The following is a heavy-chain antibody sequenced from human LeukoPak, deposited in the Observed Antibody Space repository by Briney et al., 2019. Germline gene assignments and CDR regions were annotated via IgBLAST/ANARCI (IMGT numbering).Heavy chain of an antibody. D-gene: IGHD2-15*01. J-gene: IGHJ4*02. Sequence: ASVTVSCKASGYTFTGYYMHWVRQAPGQGLEWMGWTNPNSGGTNYAQKFQGRVTMTRDTSISTAYMELSRLRCDDTAVYYCARGRKGYCSGGSCYTLDDFWGQGTLVTVSS. CDR3: ARGRKGYCSGGSCYTLDDF. V-gene: IGHV1-2*02. CDR1: GYTFTGYY. CDR2: TNPNSGGT.